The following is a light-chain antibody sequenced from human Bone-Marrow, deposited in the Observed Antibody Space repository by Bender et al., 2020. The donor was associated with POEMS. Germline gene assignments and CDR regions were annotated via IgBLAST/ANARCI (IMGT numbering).Light chain of an antibody. CDR1: SSNIGAGFD. Sequence: QSVLTQPPSVSGAPGQKVTISCTGSSSNIGAGFDVHWYKQLPGTAPKIVIYVNENRPSGVPDRFTGSNSGNTATLTISRVEAGDEADYYCQVWDSRSDHQVFGGGTKLTVL. CDR3: QVWDSRSDHQV. CDR2: VNE. V-gene: IGLV1-40*01. J-gene: IGLJ3*02.